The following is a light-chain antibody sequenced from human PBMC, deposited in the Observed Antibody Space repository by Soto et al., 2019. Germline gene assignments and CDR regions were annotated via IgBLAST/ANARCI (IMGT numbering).Light chain of an antibody. Sequence: DIQMTQSPSTLSASVGDRVPITCRASQDINRWLAWYPQKPGKAPKILIYNADTLESGVPSRFSGSGYGTEFILTISSLQPDDFATYYCQHYNSYSEAFGQGTKVDIK. J-gene: IGKJ1*01. V-gene: IGKV1-5*01. CDR2: NAD. CDR1: QDINRW. CDR3: QHYNSYSEA.